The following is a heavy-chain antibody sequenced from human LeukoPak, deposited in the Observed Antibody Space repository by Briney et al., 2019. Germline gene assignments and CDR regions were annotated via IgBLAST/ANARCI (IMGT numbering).Heavy chain of an antibody. CDR3: ARAPYGSGSFYDY. CDR1: GFTVSSNY. Sequence: GGSLRPSCAGAGFTVSSNYMSWVRQAPGKGLEWVSVTYSGGTTYYADSVKDRFTISRDNSKNTLYLQMNSLRVEDTAVYYCARAPYGSGSFYDYWGQGTLVTVSS. V-gene: IGHV3-66*01. D-gene: IGHD3-10*01. J-gene: IGHJ4*02. CDR2: TYSGGTT.